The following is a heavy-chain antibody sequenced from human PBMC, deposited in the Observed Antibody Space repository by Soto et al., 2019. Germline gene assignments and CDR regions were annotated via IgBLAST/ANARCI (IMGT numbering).Heavy chain of an antibody. CDR1: EHDFYKYI. CDR2: IYPGDHET. J-gene: IGHJ4*02. D-gene: IGHD6-6*01. CDR3: WRTARRSSYFDS. V-gene: IGHV5-51*02. Sequence: WGSLLSCWECEEHDFYKYISGAVRSLPGKGLELVGIIYPGDHETRYSPSFHGKVTISANKSINTAYLQWNSLDASDSAFYYCWRTARRSSYFDSWGQGALVTVSS.